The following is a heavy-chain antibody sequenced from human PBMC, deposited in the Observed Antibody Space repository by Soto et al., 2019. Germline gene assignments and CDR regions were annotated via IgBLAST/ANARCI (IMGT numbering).Heavy chain of an antibody. J-gene: IGHJ4*02. V-gene: IGHV3-66*01. D-gene: IGHD3-22*01. CDR2: IYSGGDT. CDR1: GFTVSSNY. Sequence: EVQLVESGGGLVQPEGSLRLSCAASGFTVSSNYMSWVRQAPGKGLEWVSVIYSGGDTYYADSVKGRFTISRDNSKNTLYLQMNSLRAEDTAVSYCRKDRSGDYCGQGTLVTVSS. CDR3: RKDRSGDY.